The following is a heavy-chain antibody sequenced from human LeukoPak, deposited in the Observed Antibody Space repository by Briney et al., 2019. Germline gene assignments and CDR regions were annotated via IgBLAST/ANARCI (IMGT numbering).Heavy chain of an antibody. V-gene: IGHV4-39*07. D-gene: IGHD6-25*01. Sequence: PSETLSLSCTVSGGSISSISYYWGWIRQPPGKGLEWMGSIYYSGSTYYNPALTGRVTISVETSKDQFSLKLSSATAARTAVYYCARSRRGAAGGGAFDIWGQGTMVTVSS. CDR1: GGSISSISYY. CDR3: ARSRRGAAGGGAFDI. J-gene: IGHJ3*02. CDR2: IYYSGST.